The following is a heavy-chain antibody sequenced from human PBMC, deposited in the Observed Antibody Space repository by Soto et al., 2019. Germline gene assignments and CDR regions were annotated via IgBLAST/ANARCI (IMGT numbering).Heavy chain of an antibody. V-gene: IGHV4-59*08. CDR2: IYYSGST. CDR3: ARHPETGAYYYYMDV. CDR1: GGSINSYY. J-gene: IGHJ6*03. Sequence: SETLSLTCTVSGGSINSYYWSWIRQPPGKGLELIGYIYYSGSTNYNPSPNSRVTVSVDTSKNQVSLKLSSVTAADTAVYYCARHPETGAYYYYMDVWGKGTTVTVSS. D-gene: IGHD3-10*01.